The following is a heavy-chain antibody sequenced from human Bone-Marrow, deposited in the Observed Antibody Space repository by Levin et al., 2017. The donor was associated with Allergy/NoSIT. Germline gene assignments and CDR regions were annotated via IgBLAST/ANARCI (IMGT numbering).Heavy chain of an antibody. D-gene: IGHD6-19*01. CDR3: ARVAVTNTGWLKYYFDY. V-gene: IGHV4-38-2*01. Sequence: SETLSLTCGVSGSSISSGYYWGWIRQPPGKGLEWIGSIYHGGTTYYNPSLRSRVALSVDTSKNQFSLKLRSVTAADTAVFYCARVAVTNTGWLKYYFDYWGQGTLVIVSS. J-gene: IGHJ4*02. CDR2: IYHGGTT. CDR1: GSSISSGYY.